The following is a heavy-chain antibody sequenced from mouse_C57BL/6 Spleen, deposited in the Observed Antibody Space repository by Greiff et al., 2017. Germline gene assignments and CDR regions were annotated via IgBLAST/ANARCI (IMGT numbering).Heavy chain of an antibody. CDR3: VREAIESNLSY. D-gene: IGHD2-5*01. V-gene: IGHV1-61*01. Sequence: QVQLQQPGAELVRPGSSVKLSCKASGYTFTSYWMDWVKQRPGQGLEWIGNIYPSDSETHYNQKFKDKATLTVDKSSSTAYMQLSSLTSEDSAVYYGVREAIESNLSYWGQGTLVTVSA. CDR2: IYPSDSET. CDR1: GYTFTSYW. J-gene: IGHJ3*01.